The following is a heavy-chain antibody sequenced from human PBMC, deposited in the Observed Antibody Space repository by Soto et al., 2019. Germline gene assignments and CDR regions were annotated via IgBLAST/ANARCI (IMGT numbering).Heavy chain of an antibody. D-gene: IGHD1-26*01. J-gene: IGHJ6*02. V-gene: IGHV3-9*01. CDR1: GFTFDDYA. CDR2: ISWNSGSI. CDR3: AKDKGGRGYYYGTDV. Sequence: PGGSLRLSCAASGFTFDDYAMHWVRQAPGKGLEWVSGISWNSGSIGYADSVKGRFTISRDNAKNSLYLQMNSLRAEDTALYYCAKDKGGRGYYYGTDVWGQGTTVTVSS.